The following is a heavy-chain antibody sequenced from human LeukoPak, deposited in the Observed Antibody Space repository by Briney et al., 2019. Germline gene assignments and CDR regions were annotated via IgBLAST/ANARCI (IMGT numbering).Heavy chain of an antibody. D-gene: IGHD6-13*01. CDR2: IYSDGST. V-gene: IGHV3-53*01. CDR1: GFTVSRNY. Sequence: PGGSLRLSCAAYGFTVSRNYMTWVRQAPGKGLEWVSVIYSDGSTYYADSVKGRFTISRDNSKNTLFLQMNSLRAEDTAVYYCARDPQYSQQLVSCWGQGTLATVSS. CDR3: ARDPQYSQQLVSC. J-gene: IGHJ4*02.